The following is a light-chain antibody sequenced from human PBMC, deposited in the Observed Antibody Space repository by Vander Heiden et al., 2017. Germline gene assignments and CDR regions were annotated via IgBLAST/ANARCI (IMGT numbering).Light chain of an antibody. CDR3: QHYNSYPLT. V-gene: IGKV1-5*01. CDR2: EAS. J-gene: IGKJ4*01. CDR1: HSISTW. Sequence: DLQMTQPPSTLSASVGDRVTITCRASHSISTWLAWYQQKPGKAPKLLIDEASNLESGVPSRFSGSGSGTEFTLTIRSLQPDDFATYYCQHYNSYPLTFGGGTKVDIK.